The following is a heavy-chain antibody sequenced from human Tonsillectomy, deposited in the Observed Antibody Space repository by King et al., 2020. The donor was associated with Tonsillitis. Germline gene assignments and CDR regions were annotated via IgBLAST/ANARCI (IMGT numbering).Heavy chain of an antibody. Sequence: VQLVESGAEVKKPGASVKVSCKASGYTFTGYYMHWVRQAPGQGLEWMGWINPNSGGTNYAQKFQGRGTMTRDTSISTAYMELSRLRSDDTAVYYCARDPNVVPHNWFDPWGQGTLVTVSS. CDR1: GYTFTGYY. D-gene: IGHD2-2*01. CDR3: ARDPNVVPHNWFDP. V-gene: IGHV1-2*02. CDR2: INPNSGGT. J-gene: IGHJ5*02.